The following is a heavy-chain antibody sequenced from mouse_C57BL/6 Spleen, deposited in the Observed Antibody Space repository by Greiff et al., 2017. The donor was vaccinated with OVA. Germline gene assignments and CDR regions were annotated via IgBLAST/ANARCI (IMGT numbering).Heavy chain of an antibody. Sequence: QVQLQQSGAELVKPGASVKLSCKASGYTFTSYWMHWVKQRPGQGLEWIGMIHPNSGSTNYNEKFKSKATLTVDKSSSTAYMQLSSLTSEDSAVYYCARGTYDYDGFAYWGQGTLVTVSA. CDR2: IHPNSGST. CDR1: GYTFTSYW. J-gene: IGHJ3*01. V-gene: IGHV1-64*01. D-gene: IGHD2-4*01. CDR3: ARGTYDYDGFAY.